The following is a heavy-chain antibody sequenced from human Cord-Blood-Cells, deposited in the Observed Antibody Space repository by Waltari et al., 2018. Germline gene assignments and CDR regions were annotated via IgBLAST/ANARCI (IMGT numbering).Heavy chain of an antibody. D-gene: IGHD3-3*01. CDR3: ARQRSDFWSGYFPYYFDY. CDR1: GGSFIGYY. CDR2: IKHSGST. Sequence: QVQLQQWGAGLLKPSETLSLTCAVYGGSFIGYYWSWIRQPPGQGLEWIGEIKHSGSTNYNPSLKSRVTISVDTSKNQFSLKLSSVTAADTAVYYCARQRSDFWSGYFPYYFDYWGQGTLVTVSS. V-gene: IGHV4-34*01. J-gene: IGHJ4*02.